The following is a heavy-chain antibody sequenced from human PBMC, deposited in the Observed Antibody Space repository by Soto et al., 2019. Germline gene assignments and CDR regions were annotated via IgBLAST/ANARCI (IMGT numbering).Heavy chain of an antibody. Sequence: GGSLRLSCAASGFTFSSYGMHWVRQAPGKGLEWVAVISYDGSNKYYADSVKGRFTISRDNSKNTLYLQMNSLRAEDTAVYYCAKDAVLYDFWSATPGEYYYYGMDVWGQGTTVTVSS. CDR2: ISYDGSNK. D-gene: IGHD3-3*01. CDR1: GFTFSSYG. J-gene: IGHJ6*02. CDR3: AKDAVLYDFWSATPGEYYYYGMDV. V-gene: IGHV3-30*18.